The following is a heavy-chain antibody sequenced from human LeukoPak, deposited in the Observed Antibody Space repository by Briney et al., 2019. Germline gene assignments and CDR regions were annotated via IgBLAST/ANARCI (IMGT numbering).Heavy chain of an antibody. CDR2: IYHSGST. J-gene: IGHJ6*02. Sequence: SETLSLTCAVSGGSISSRDWWSWVRQPPGKGLEWIGEIYHSGSTNYNPSLKSRITISVDKSKNQFSLKLSSVTAADTAVYYCARVQSGSYLGYYYYGMDVWGQGTTVTVSS. V-gene: IGHV4-4*02. CDR1: GGSISSRDW. CDR3: ARVQSGSYLGYYYYGMDV. D-gene: IGHD1-26*01.